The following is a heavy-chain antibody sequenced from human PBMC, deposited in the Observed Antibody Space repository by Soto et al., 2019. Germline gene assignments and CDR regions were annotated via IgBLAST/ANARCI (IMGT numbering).Heavy chain of an antibody. CDR1: GYSFTSYW. CDR3: ARQESPFDI. CDR2: IYPGDSDT. V-gene: IGHV5-51*01. Sequence: GDSLKISCKGSGYSFTSYWTGWVRQMPGQGLEWMGIIYPGDSDTRYSPSFQGQVTISADKSISTAYLQWSSLKALDTARYYCARQESPFDIWGQGKMVTVSS. J-gene: IGHJ3*02.